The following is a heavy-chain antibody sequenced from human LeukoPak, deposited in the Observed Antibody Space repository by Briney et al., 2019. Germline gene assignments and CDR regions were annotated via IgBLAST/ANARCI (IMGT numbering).Heavy chain of an antibody. CDR1: GFTFTTYG. Sequence: PGGTLRLSCSASGFTFTTYGMNWVRQAPGKGLEGVSGIGGSGIRTYYADSVKGRFTISRDNSRNTLYLQMNSLRAEDTAVYYCARDSDVYSSTLNWAVNWFDPWGQGTLVTVSS. CDR2: IGGSGIRT. D-gene: IGHD6-13*01. V-gene: IGHV3-23*01. CDR3: ARDSDVYSSTLNWAVNWFDP. J-gene: IGHJ5*02.